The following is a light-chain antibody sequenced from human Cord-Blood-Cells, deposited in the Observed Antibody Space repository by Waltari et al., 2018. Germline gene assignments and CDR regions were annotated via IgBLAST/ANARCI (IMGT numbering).Light chain of an antibody. J-gene: IGLJ3*02. CDR1: SGYSDYK. CDR3: GADHGSGSNFVWV. V-gene: IGLV9-49*01. Sequence: QPVLTPPPSASATLAASVTLTFTLSSGYSDYKVDCCQPRPGQGRRFAMRVGAGGMVGSRGDGIRERFSVLGSGLNRYLTIKNIQEEDESDYHCGADHGSGSNFVWVFGGGTELTVL. CDR2: VGAGGMVG.